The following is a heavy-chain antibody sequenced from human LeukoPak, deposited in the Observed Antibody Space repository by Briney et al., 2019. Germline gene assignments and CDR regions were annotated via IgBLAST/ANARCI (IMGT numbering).Heavy chain of an antibody. Sequence: PGGSLTLFCVVSGITLGNYRMSCVRHAPGEARVGVGGVSGSGGRTNYAHSVKGRFPISSDNHKTTLYLQMNSLRAEHPAVYFCARRGLVIGVILVGFHKEAYYFNSWGQGALVTLS. CDR2: VSGSGGRT. D-gene: IGHD3-22*01. CDR1: GITLGNYR. V-gene: IGHV3-23*01. J-gene: IGHJ4*02. CDR3: ARRGLVIGVILVGFHKEAYYFNS.